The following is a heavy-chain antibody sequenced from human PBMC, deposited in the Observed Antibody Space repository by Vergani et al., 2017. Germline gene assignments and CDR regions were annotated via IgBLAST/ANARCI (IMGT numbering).Heavy chain of an antibody. J-gene: IGHJ4*02. Sequence: QVQLQQWGAGLLKPSETLSLTCAVYGGSFSGYYWSWIRQPPGKGLEWIGEINHSGSTNYNPSLKSRVTISVDTSKNQFSLKLSSVTAADTAVYYCARGAQYCSSTSCYTSPLDYWGQGTLVTVSS. D-gene: IGHD2-2*02. CDR1: GGSFSGYY. CDR2: INHSGST. CDR3: ARGAQYCSSTSCYTSPLDY. V-gene: IGHV4-34*01.